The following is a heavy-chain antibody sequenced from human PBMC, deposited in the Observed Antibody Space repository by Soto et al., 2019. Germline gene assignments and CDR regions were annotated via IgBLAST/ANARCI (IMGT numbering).Heavy chain of an antibody. V-gene: IGHV4-30-4*01. J-gene: IGHJ4*02. CDR3: ARTWDFGEYVFDY. D-gene: IGHD4-17*01. Sequence: QVHLQESGPGLVKPSQTLSLTCTVSGGSITSGDYYWNWIRQPPGKGLEWIGYIHYSENTYYSPPVRRLVTISVDTAKNQFSVKVNSGTAADTAVYYCARTWDFGEYVFDYWGQGTLVTVSS. CDR2: IHYSENT. CDR1: GGSITSGDYY.